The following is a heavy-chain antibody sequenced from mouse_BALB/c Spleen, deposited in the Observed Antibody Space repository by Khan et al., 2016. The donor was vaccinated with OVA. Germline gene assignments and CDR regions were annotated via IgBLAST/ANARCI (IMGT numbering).Heavy chain of an antibody. V-gene: IGHV1S137*01. CDR1: GYTFTDYV. Sequence: QVQLQQSGAELVRPGVSVKISCKVSGYTFTDYVMHWVKQSHAKSLEWIGVISTYYGDADYNQKFQGKATMTVDKSSSTAYMELARLTSAYSAICYWAGGGSFAYWGQGTLVTVSA. D-gene: IGHD1-1*02. CDR3: AGGGSFAY. CDR2: ISTYYGDA. J-gene: IGHJ3*01.